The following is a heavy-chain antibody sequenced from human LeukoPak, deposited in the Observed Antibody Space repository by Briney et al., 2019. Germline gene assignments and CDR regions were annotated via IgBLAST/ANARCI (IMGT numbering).Heavy chain of an antibody. CDR1: GGSISSYY. V-gene: IGHV4-59*01. CDR3: ARVGDCSGGTCFGY. D-gene: IGHD2-15*01. Sequence: SETLSLTCTVSGGSISSYYWSWIRQPPGKGLEWIGYIYYSGSTNYNPSLKSRVTISVDTSKNQFSLKLNSVTAADTAVYYCARVGDCSGGTCFGYWGQGTLVTVSS. J-gene: IGHJ4*02. CDR2: IYYSGST.